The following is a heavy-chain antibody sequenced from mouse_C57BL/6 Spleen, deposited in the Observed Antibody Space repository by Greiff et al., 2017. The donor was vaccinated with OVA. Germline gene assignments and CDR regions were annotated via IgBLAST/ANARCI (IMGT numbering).Heavy chain of an antibody. D-gene: IGHD1-1*01. CDR1: GFTFSDYG. J-gene: IGHJ1*03. V-gene: IGHV5-17*01. Sequence: EVKLMESGGGLVKPGGSLKLSCAASGFTFSDYGMHWVRQAPEKGLEWVAYISSGSSTIYYADTVKGRFTISRDNAKNTLFLQMTSLRSEDTAMYYCAREYYGSSYGWYCDVWGTGTTVTVSS. CDR3: AREYYGSSYGWYCDV. CDR2: ISSGSSTI.